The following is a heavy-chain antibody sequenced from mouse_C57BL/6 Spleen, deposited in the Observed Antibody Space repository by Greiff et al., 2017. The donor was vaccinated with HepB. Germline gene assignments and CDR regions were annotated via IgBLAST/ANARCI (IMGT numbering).Heavy chain of an antibody. CDR1: GYTFTDYE. CDR2: IDPETGGT. V-gene: IGHV1-15*01. CDR3: TRGPVEDFDY. Sequence: QVQLQQSGAELVRPGASVTLSCKASGYTFTDYEMHWVKQTPVHGLEWIGAIDPETGGTAYNQKFKGKAILTADKSSSTAYMELRSLTSEDSAVYYGTRGPVEDFDYWGQGTTLTVSS. J-gene: IGHJ2*01. D-gene: IGHD1-1*01.